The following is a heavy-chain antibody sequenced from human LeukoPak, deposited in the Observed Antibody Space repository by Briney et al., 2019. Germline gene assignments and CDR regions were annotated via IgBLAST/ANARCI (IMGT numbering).Heavy chain of an antibody. CDR1: GYTFTSYG. V-gene: IGHV1-18*01. D-gene: IGHD2-21*02. CDR2: ISAYNGNT. Sequence: ASVKVSCKASGYTFTSYGISWVRQAPGQGLEWMGWISAYNGNTNYAQKLQGRVTMTTDTSTSTAYMELSRLRSDDTAVYYCALAYFGGDCYPPWGQGTLVTVSS. J-gene: IGHJ5*02. CDR3: ALAYFGGDCYPP.